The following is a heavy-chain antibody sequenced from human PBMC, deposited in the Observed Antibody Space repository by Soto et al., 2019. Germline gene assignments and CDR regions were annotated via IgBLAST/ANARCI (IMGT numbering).Heavy chain of an antibody. V-gene: IGHV3-13*01. D-gene: IGHD3-22*01. J-gene: IGHJ3*02. CDR2: IGTAGDT. CDR1: GFTFSSYD. Sequence: GSLRLSCAASGFTFSSYDMHWVRQATGKGLEWVSAIGTAGDTYYPGSVKGRFTISRENAKNSLYLQMNSLRAGDTAVYYCARGLYYYDSSGTGSAFDIWGQGTMVTVSS. CDR3: ARGLYYYDSSGTGSAFDI.